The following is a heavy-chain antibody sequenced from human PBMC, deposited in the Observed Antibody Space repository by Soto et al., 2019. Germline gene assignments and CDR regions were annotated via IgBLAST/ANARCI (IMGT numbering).Heavy chain of an antibody. CDR3: ARVDGPSGYYYYGMDV. Sequence: ASVKVSCKASGYTFTGYYMHWVRQAPGQGLEWMGWINPNSGGTNYAQKFQGWVTMTRDTSISTAYMELSRLGSDDTAVYYCARVDGPSGYYYYGMDVWGQGTTVTVSS. J-gene: IGHJ6*02. V-gene: IGHV1-2*04. D-gene: IGHD3-10*01. CDR1: GYTFTGYY. CDR2: INPNSGGT.